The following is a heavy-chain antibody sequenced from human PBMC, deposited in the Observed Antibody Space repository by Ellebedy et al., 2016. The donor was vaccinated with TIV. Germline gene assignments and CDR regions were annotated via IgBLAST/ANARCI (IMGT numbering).Heavy chain of an antibody. CDR1: GYTFPSYG. J-gene: IGHJ4*02. CDR2: INAFNGDT. Sequence: AASVKVSCKASGYTFPSYGITWVRQVAGQGLEWMGWINAFNGDTYYAQNFQGRITMTTDTSASTAYLELRSLRSDDTAVYFCARVMTYYDSSGYLGNYWGQGTLVTVSS. D-gene: IGHD3-22*01. CDR3: ARVMTYYDSSGYLGNY. V-gene: IGHV1-18*01.